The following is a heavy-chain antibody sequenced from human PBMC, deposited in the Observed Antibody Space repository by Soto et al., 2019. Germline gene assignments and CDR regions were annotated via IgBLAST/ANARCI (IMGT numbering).Heavy chain of an antibody. V-gene: IGHV4-4*02. CDR3: AVPGRGDFDY. D-gene: IGHD5-12*01. J-gene: IGHJ4*02. CDR1: GXSIGTNNW. CDR2: VYHSGTT. Sequence: LSLTFAVSGXSIGTNNWWSWVRQPPGKGLEWIGEVYHSGTTNCNPSLKSRVTISIDKSKNQFSLTLTSMTAADTALYYCAVPGRGDFDYWSQGTLVTVSS.